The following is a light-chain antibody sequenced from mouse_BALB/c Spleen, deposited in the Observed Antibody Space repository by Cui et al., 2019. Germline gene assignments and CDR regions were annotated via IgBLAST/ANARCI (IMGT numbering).Light chain of an antibody. Sequence: QIVLTQSPPIMSASPGEKVTMTCSASPSVSYMYLYQQQPGSSPRLLIYNTSNLASAVPVRFSGSGSGTSYSLTISRMEAEDAATYYCQQWSSYPPTWTFGGGTKLEIK. CDR2: NTS. CDR1: PSVSY. J-gene: IGKJ1*01. CDR3: QQWSSYPPTWT. V-gene: IGKV4-55*01.